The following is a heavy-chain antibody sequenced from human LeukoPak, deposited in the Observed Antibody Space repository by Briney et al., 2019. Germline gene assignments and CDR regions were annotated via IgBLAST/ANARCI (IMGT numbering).Heavy chain of an antibody. D-gene: IGHD3-16*01. J-gene: IGHJ3*02. V-gene: IGHV3-7*01. Sequence: GGSLRLSCAASGFTFSSYSMNWVRQAPGKGLERVANINQDGSEKLYVDSVKGRFTISRDNAKNSLYLQMNSLRVEDTAVYYCTRDVREAYDIWGQGTMVTVSS. CDR2: INQDGSEK. CDR3: TRDVREAYDI. CDR1: GFTFSSYS.